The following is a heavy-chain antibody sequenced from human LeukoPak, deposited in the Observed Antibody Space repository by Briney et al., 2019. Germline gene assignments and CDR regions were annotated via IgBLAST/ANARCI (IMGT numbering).Heavy chain of an antibody. V-gene: IGHV1-18*01. J-gene: IGHJ3*02. CDR2: ISAYNGNT. Sequence: GASVKVSCKASGYTFSSYGISWVRQAPGQGLEWMGWISAYNGNTNYAQKLQGRVTMTTDTSTSTAYMELRSLRSDDTAVYYCARESVVVTAIRQDAFDIWGQGTMVTVSS. CDR1: GYTFSSYG. CDR3: ARESVVVTAIRQDAFDI. D-gene: IGHD2-21*02.